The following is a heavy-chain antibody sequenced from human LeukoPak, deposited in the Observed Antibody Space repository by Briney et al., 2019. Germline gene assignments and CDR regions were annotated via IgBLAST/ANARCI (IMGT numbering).Heavy chain of an antibody. CDR2: ISGYNGNT. D-gene: IGHD2-21*02. Sequence: ASVKVSCKASGYTFISYGISWVRQAPGQGLEWMGWISGYNGNTNYAQNLQGRVTMTTDTSTSTAYMELKSLRSDDTAVYYCARGLGVVTAQSEQPKPRYFDLWGRGAQVTVSS. CDR1: GYTFISYG. J-gene: IGHJ2*01. CDR3: ARGLGVVTAQSEQPKPRYFDL. V-gene: IGHV1-18*01.